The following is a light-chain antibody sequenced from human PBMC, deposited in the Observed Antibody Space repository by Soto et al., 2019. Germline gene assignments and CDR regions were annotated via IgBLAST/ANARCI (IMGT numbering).Light chain of an antibody. CDR2: EGT. J-gene: IGLJ2*01. CDR3: CSYADSTTDVV. CDR1: SSGLGSYNL. V-gene: IGLV2-23*01. Sequence: QSALTQPASVSGSPGQSITISCSGISSGLGSYNLVSWYQHHPGKAPKLMIFEGTQRPSGVSNRFSGSNSVNTASLTISGLQAEDDADYFCCSYADSTTDVVFGGGTKLTVL.